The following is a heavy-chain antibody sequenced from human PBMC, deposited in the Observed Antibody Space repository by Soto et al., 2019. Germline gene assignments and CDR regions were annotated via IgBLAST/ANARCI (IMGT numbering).Heavy chain of an antibody. Sequence: QVQLVQSGAEVKKPGSSVKVSCKASGDTFSNYAISWVRQAPGHGLEWVGGIIPIFAAANYAQKFQGRVTITADESSSTAYMELSRLRSEDTAVYYCARPHYLITVSNTTIPYYYGLDVWGQGTTVVVSS. V-gene: IGHV1-69*01. J-gene: IGHJ6*02. CDR1: GDTFSNYA. D-gene: IGHD3-10*01. CDR2: IIPIFAAA. CDR3: ARPHYLITVSNTTIPYYYGLDV.